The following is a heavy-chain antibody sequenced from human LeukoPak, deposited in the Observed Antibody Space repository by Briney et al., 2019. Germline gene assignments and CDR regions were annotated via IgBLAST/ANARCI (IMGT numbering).Heavy chain of an antibody. CDR1: GYTFTSYG. CDR3: ARDRPGTPVLRYFDWSEGGGYYYYGMDV. V-gene: IGHV1-18*01. D-gene: IGHD3-9*01. CDR2: ISAYNGNT. J-gene: IGHJ6*02. Sequence: ASVKVSCKASGYTFTSYGISWVRQAPGQGLEWMGWISAYNGNTNYAQKLQGRVTMTTDTSTSTAYMELRSLRSDDTAVYYCARDRPGTPVLRYFDWSEGGGYYYYGMDVWGQGTTVTVSS.